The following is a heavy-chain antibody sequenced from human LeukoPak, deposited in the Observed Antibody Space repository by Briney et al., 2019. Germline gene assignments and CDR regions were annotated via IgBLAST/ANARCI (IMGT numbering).Heavy chain of an antibody. CDR3: ARHGGSYSFDY. Sequence: SETLSLTCTVSGGSTSSYYWSWIRQPPGKGLECIGYIYYSGSTNYHPSLKSRVTISVDTSKNQFSLRLSSVTAADTAVYYCARHGGSYSFDYWGQGTLVTVSS. J-gene: IGHJ4*02. CDR1: GGSTSSYY. CDR2: IYYSGST. D-gene: IGHD1-26*01. V-gene: IGHV4-59*08.